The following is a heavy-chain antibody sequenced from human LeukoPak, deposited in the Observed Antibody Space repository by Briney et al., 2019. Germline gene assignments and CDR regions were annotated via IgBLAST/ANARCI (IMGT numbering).Heavy chain of an antibody. J-gene: IGHJ6*04. D-gene: IGHD6-19*01. CDR2: INPNSGGT. Sequence: ASVKVPCKASGYTFTGYYMHWVRQAPGQGLEWMGWINPNSGGTNYAQKFQGWVTMTRDTSISTAYMELSRLRSDDTAVYYCARDLRSGWTHGMDVWGKGTTVTVSS. CDR1: GYTFTGYY. CDR3: ARDLRSGWTHGMDV. V-gene: IGHV1-2*04.